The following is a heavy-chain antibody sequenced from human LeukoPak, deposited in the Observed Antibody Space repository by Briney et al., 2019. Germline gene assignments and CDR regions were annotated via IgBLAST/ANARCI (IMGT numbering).Heavy chain of an antibody. CDR1: GGSISSYY. Sequence: SETLSLTCTVSGGSISSYYWSWIRQPPGKGLEWIGYIYYSGSTNYNPSLKSRVTISVDTSKNQFSLKLSSVTAADTAVYYCARESGLGDYFDYWGQGTLVTVSS. CDR3: ARESGLGDYFDY. D-gene: IGHD3-16*01. V-gene: IGHV4-59*01. CDR2: IYYSGST. J-gene: IGHJ4*02.